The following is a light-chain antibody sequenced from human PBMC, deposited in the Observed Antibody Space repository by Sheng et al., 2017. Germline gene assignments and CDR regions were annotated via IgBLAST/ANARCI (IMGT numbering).Light chain of an antibody. J-gene: IGLJ3*02. CDR1: ALPKRY. V-gene: IGLV3-10*01. CDR3: YSADISGDLWV. Sequence: SYELTQPPSVSVSPGQLARITCSGDALPKRYTYWYQQKSGQAPVLVIYEDNRRPSGIHERFSGSSSGTLATLTITGAQVEDEADYYCYSADISGDLWVFGGGTKLTVL. CDR2: EDN.